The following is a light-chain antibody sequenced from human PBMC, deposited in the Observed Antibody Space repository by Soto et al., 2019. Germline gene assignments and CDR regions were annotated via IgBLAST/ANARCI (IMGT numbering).Light chain of an antibody. J-gene: IGLJ1*01. CDR2: DVS. CDR1: SSDVGSYYY. Sequence: QSVLTQPASVSGSPGQSIIISCTGTSSDVGSYYYVSWYQHHPGKAPKFMIYDVSNRPSGVSNRFSGSKSGNTASLTISGLQAEDEADYYCSSYTPSGTLVFGSGTKVTVL. CDR3: SSYTPSGTLV. V-gene: IGLV2-14*03.